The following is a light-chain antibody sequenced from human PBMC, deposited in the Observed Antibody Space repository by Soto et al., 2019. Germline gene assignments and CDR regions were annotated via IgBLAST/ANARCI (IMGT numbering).Light chain of an antibody. CDR3: QQYNNSLWT. CDR1: QSVNSGN. Sequence: EILFTQSPDTLSLSPGQRATLSCRASQSVNSGNLAWYQQKPGQAPRILIYGASSRATGIPDRFSGSGSGTDFTLTISRLEPEDFAVYYCQQYNNSLWTFGQGTKVDIK. CDR2: GAS. V-gene: IGKV3-20*01. J-gene: IGKJ1*01.